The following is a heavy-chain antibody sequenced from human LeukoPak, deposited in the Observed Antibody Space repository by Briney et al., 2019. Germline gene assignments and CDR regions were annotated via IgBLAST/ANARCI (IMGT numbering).Heavy chain of an antibody. V-gene: IGHV3-21*04. J-gene: IGHJ5*02. CDR3: ARALRYSGYDYWFDP. Sequence: PGGSLRLSCAASGFTFSSYSMNWVRQAPGKGLEWVSSISSSSSYIYYADSVKGRFTISRDNAKNSLYLQMNSLRAEDTAVYYCARALRYSGYDYWFDPWGQGTLVTVSS. CDR2: ISSSSSYI. CDR1: GFTFSSYS. D-gene: IGHD5-12*01.